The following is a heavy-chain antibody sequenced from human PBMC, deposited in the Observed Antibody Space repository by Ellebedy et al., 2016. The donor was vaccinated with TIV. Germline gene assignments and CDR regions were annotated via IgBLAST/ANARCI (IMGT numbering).Heavy chain of an antibody. V-gene: IGHV4-59*01. Sequence: MPGGPLRLSCTVSGASISSYYWSLIRQPPGKGLEWIGYVFFSGRTNYNPSLKSRVAISVDTSKNQFSLRLSSVTAADTAVYYCARGAPITMIRDIIMPEAYYYGMDVWGHGTTVTVSS. CDR2: VFFSGRT. J-gene: IGHJ6*02. CDR1: GASISSYY. D-gene: IGHD3-10*01. CDR3: ARGAPITMIRDIIMPEAYYYGMDV.